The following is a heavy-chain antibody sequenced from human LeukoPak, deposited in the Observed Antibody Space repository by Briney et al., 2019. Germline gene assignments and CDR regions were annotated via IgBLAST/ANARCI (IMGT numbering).Heavy chain of an antibody. D-gene: IGHD3-22*01. Sequence: ASVKVSCKAFGYTFTSYDINWVRQATGQGLEWMGWMNPNSGNTGYTQTFQGRVTVTRNTSITTAYMELSRLRSDDTAVFYCARGYYDSSDFEYLQHWGQGTLVTVSS. CDR3: ARGYYDSSDFEYLQH. V-gene: IGHV1-8*01. CDR1: GYTFTSYD. CDR2: MNPNSGNT. J-gene: IGHJ1*01.